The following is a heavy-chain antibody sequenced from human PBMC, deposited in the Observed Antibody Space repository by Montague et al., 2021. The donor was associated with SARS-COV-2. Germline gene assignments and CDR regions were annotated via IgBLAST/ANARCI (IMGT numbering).Heavy chain of an antibody. J-gene: IGHJ6*02. CDR3: AKPLTLGSESMIYGVDV. CDR2: ISWDGGRT. CDR1: GFTFDDYT. V-gene: IGHV3-43*01. D-gene: IGHD3-10*01. Sequence: SLRLSCAASGFTFDDYTMYWVRQAPGKGLEWVSLISWDGGRTFYADSVKGRFTISRDNSKNSLYLQMNSLRTEDAALYYCAKPLTLGSESMIYGVDVWGQGTTVTVSS.